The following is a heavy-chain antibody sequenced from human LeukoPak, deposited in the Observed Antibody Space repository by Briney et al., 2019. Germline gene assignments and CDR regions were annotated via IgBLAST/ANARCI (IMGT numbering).Heavy chain of an antibody. J-gene: IGHJ5*02. CDR3: TTPFFVVPSS. Sequence: GGSLRLSCAASGFTFSNAWMNWVRQAPGKGLEWVGRIKSKTDGGIIDYAAPVKGGFTISRDDSKKTLYLQMNSLKTEDTAVYYCTTPFFVVPSSWGQGTLVTVSS. CDR2: IKSKTDGGII. D-gene: IGHD3-16*02. V-gene: IGHV3-15*01. CDR1: GFTFSNAW.